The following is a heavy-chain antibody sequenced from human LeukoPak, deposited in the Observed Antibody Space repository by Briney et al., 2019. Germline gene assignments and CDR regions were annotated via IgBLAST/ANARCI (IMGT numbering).Heavy chain of an antibody. J-gene: IGHJ4*02. CDR2: ISDSGGST. Sequence: GGSLRLSCAASGFTFSSYAMSWVRQAPGKGLECVPTISDSGGSTYYADSVKGRFTISRDNSKNTLYLQMNSLRAEDTAVYYCAKDRARGGATDFDYWGQGALVTVSS. CDR1: GFTFSSYA. V-gene: IGHV3-23*01. CDR3: AKDRARGGATDFDY. D-gene: IGHD3-16*01.